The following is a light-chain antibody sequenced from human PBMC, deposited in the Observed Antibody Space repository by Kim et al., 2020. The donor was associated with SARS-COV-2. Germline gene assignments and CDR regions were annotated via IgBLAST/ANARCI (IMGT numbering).Light chain of an antibody. CDR3: SSYTSSSTFYV. J-gene: IGLJ1*01. CDR2: DVS. CDR1: SSDVGGYNY. Sequence: QSITISCTGTSSDVGGYNYVSWYQQHPGKAPKLMIYDVSERPSGVSNRFSGSKSGNTASLTISGLQAEDEADYYCSSYTSSSTFYVFGTGTQLTVL. V-gene: IGLV2-14*04.